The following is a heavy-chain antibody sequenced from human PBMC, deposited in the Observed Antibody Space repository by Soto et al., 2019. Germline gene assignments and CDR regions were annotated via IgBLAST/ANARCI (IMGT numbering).Heavy chain of an antibody. Sequence: PGGSLRLSCAASGFTFSSYGIHWVRQAPGKGLEWVAVISYDGSNKYYADSVKGRFTISRDNSKNTVYLQMNSLRVEDTAMYYCARDLTYYYGSGFRGQGTLVTVSS. V-gene: IGHV3-30*03. D-gene: IGHD3-10*01. CDR2: ISYDGSNK. J-gene: IGHJ4*02. CDR1: GFTFSSYG. CDR3: ARDLTYYYGSGF.